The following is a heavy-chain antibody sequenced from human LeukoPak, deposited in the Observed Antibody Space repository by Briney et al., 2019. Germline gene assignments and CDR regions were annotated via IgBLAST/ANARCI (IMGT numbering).Heavy chain of an antibody. Sequence: SVKVSFKASGGTFSSYAISWVRQAPGQGLEWMGRIIPILGIANYAQKFQGRVTITADKSTSTAYMELSSLRSEDTAVYYCARSDTAMVVPFDYWGQGTLVTVSS. V-gene: IGHV1-69*04. D-gene: IGHD5-18*01. CDR1: GGTFSSYA. CDR3: ARSDTAMVVPFDY. CDR2: IIPILGIA. J-gene: IGHJ4*02.